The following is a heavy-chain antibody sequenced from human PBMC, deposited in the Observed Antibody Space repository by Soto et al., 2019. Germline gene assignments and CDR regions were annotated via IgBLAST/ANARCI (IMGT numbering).Heavy chain of an antibody. CDR3: ARGDTVITPFDY. CDR1: GGSISRGEHY. CDR2: IYYSGST. J-gene: IGHJ4*02. V-gene: IGHV4-30-4*01. Sequence: SSETLSLTCTVSGGSISRGEHYWGWIRQPPGKGLEWMGYIYYSGSTYNNPSLKSRVSISVDTSKNQFSLKLSSVTAADTAIYYCARGDTVITPFDYWGQGTLVTVSS. D-gene: IGHD5-18*01.